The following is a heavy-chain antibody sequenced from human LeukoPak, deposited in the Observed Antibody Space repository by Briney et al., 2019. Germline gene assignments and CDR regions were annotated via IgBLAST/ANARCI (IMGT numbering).Heavy chain of an antibody. CDR1: GFTFSSYW. Sequence: GGSLRLSCAASGFTFSSYWMQWVRQTPKKGLVWLSRISKDGSSTVYADSVKGRFTISRDNAKNTLYLQMNSLRDEDTAVYYCAASALTFSSGWFVYWGQGSLVTVSS. J-gene: IGHJ4*02. V-gene: IGHV3-74*01. CDR2: ISKDGSST. D-gene: IGHD6-19*01. CDR3: AASALTFSSGWFVY.